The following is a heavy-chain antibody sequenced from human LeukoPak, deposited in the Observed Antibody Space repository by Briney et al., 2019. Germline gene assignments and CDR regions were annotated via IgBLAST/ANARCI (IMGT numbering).Heavy chain of an antibody. J-gene: IGHJ6*04. CDR1: GGSFSDYY. CDR3: ARSGSYTDAMDV. D-gene: IGHD3-10*01. CDR2: INHSGST. V-gene: IGHV4-34*01. Sequence: SETLSLTCVVYGGSFSDYYWTWIRQPPGKGLECIGEINHSGSTNYNPFLRSRVTISLDTSKNQFSLKLSSVTAADTAVYYCARSGSYTDAMDVWGKGTTVTVSS.